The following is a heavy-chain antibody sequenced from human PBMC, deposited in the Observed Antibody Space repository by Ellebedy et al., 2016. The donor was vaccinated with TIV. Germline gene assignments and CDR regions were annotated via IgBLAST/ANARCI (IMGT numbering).Heavy chain of an antibody. CDR1: GYTFTDYY. Sequence: ASVKVSCKASGYTFTDYYLHWVRQAPGQGLEWMGWISAYNGYTDYAQKLQGRVTMTTDTSTGTAYMELRSLRSDDTAVYYCARGLVRGVIDGHYGLDVWGQGTTVTVSS. V-gene: IGHV1-18*04. D-gene: IGHD3-10*01. J-gene: IGHJ6*02. CDR2: ISAYNGYT. CDR3: ARGLVRGVIDGHYGLDV.